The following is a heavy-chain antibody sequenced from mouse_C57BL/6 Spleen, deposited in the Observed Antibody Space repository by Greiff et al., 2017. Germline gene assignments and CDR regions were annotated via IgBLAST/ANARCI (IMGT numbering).Heavy chain of an antibody. CDR2: INPYNGDT. D-gene: IGHD2-2*01. Sequence: DVQLQESGPELVKPGDSVKISCKASGYSFTGYFMNWVMQSHGKSLEWIGRINPYNGDTFYNQKFKGKATLTVDKSSSTAHMELRSLTSEDSAVYYCARCYGSLYAMDYWGQGTSVTVSS. CDR1: GYSFTGYF. V-gene: IGHV1-20*01. CDR3: ARCYGSLYAMDY. J-gene: IGHJ4*01.